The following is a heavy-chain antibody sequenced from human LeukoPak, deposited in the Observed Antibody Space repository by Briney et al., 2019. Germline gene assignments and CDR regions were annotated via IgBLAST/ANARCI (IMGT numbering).Heavy chain of an antibody. J-gene: IGHJ4*02. CDR3: ARDDGSATMGFDS. D-gene: IGHD1-26*01. Sequence: SVKVSCKASESTFSRSAISWVRQAPGQGLQWMGGVIPILGTTNYAQRFQDRVSITTDDSTSTSYMEFRSLRSVDTAVYYCARDDGSATMGFDSWGQGTLVTVSS. CDR1: ESTFSRSA. V-gene: IGHV1-69*05. CDR2: VIPILGTT.